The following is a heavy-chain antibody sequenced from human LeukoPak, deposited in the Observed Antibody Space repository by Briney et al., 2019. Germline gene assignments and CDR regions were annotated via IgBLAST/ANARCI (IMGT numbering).Heavy chain of an antibody. Sequence: GRSLRLSCAASGFTFSSYAMHWVRQAPGKGLEWVAVISYDGSNKYYADSVKGRFTISRDNSKNTLYLQMNSLRAEDTAVYYCARVQYYDILTGYSPFDYWGQGTLVTVSS. D-gene: IGHD3-9*01. CDR1: GFTFSSYA. CDR3: ARVQYYDILTGYSPFDY. J-gene: IGHJ4*02. V-gene: IGHV3-30-3*01. CDR2: ISYDGSNK.